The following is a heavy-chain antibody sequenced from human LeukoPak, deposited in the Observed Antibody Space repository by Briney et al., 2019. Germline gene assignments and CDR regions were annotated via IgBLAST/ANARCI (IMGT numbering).Heavy chain of an antibody. CDR1: GFTFSNHY. CDR2: INTDGSST. Sequence: PGGSLRLSCAASGFTFSNHYMHWVRQAPGPGLVWVSRINTDGSSTYYSDSVKGRFTISRDNAKNTLYLQMNSLRVEDTAVYYCTRGVSGTYNAFDIWGQGTMVTVSS. V-gene: IGHV3-74*01. CDR3: TRGVSGTYNAFDI. J-gene: IGHJ3*02. D-gene: IGHD1-26*01.